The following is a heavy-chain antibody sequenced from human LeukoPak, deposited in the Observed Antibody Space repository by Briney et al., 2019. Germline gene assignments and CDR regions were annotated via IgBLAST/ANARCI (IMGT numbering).Heavy chain of an antibody. J-gene: IGHJ4*02. CDR1: GDSIVSGGYS. D-gene: IGHD6-19*01. V-gene: IGHV4-30-2*01. CDR3: ARVKGQQGEWLVPGRRYFDY. Sequence: SETLSLTCAVSGDSIVSGGYSWSWLRQPPGKAPEWIGFIYHSGNTWYNPSLQSRVTISVDRSKNQFSLKLSSVTAADTAVYYCARVKGQQGEWLVPGRRYFDYWGQGTLVTVSS. CDR2: IYHSGNT.